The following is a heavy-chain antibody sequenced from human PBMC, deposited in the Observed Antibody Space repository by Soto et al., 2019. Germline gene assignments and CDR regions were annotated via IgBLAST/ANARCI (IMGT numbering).Heavy chain of an antibody. Sequence: GESLKISCKGSGCSFTSYWIGWVRQMPGKGLEWMGIIYPGDPDTRYSPSFQGQVTISADKSISTAYLQWSSLKASDTAMYYCARPRPHYYDSSGSDAFDIWGQGTMVTVSS. D-gene: IGHD3-22*01. CDR3: ARPRPHYYDSSGSDAFDI. J-gene: IGHJ3*02. CDR2: IYPGDPDT. V-gene: IGHV5-51*01. CDR1: GCSFTSYW.